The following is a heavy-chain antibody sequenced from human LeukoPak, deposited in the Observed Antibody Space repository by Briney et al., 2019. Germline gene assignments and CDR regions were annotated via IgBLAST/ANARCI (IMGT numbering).Heavy chain of an antibody. D-gene: IGHD3-9*01. Sequence: GRSLRLYCAASGFTFDDYAMHWVRQAPGKGLEWVSGISWNSGSIGYADSVKGRFTISRDNAKNSLYLQMNSLRAEDMALYYCAKGLTYYDILTGFDYWGQGTLVTVSS. CDR3: AKGLTYYDILTGFDY. J-gene: IGHJ4*02. CDR1: GFTFDDYA. CDR2: ISWNSGSI. V-gene: IGHV3-9*03.